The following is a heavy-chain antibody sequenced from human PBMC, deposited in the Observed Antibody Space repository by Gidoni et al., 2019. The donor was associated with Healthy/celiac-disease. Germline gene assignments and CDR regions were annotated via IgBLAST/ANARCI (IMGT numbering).Heavy chain of an antibody. V-gene: IGHV3-33*01. D-gene: IGHD5-12*01. CDR3: ARDPHIVATWFSWYFDY. J-gene: IGHJ4*02. CDR2: IWYDGSNK. Sequence: VLLVESGGGVVQLGRSLRLSCAASAFSFISYGMHWVRQAPGKGLEWVAVIWYDGSNKYYADSVKGRFTISRDNSKNTLYLQMSSRRAEDTAVYYCARDPHIVATWFSWYFDYWGQGTLVTVSS. CDR1: AFSFISYG.